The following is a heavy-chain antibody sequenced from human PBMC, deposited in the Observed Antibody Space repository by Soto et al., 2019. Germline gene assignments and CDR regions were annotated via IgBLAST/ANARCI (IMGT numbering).Heavy chain of an antibody. CDR1: GFSFSSYW. V-gene: IGHV3-15*01. D-gene: IGHD2-21*02. Sequence: GGSLRLSCADSGFSFSSYWMHWVRQAPGKGLEWVGRIKTKTDGGTTDYAAPVKGRFTISRDDSKNTLYLQMNSLKTEDTAVYYCTTGVTSRGMDVWGQGTTVTVSS. J-gene: IGHJ6*02. CDR3: TTGVTSRGMDV. CDR2: IKTKTDGGTT.